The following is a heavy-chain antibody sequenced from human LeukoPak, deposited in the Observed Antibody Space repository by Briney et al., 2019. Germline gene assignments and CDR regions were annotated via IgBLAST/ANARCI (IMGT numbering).Heavy chain of an antibody. CDR1: GFTVSSNY. D-gene: IGHD3-10*01. V-gene: IGHV3-11*01. CDR2: ISSSGSAI. J-gene: IGHJ6*02. CDR3: ARGPIYGSGSYTPYYYYGMDV. Sequence: GGSLRLSCAASGFTVSSNYMSWIRQAPGKGLEWVSYISSSGSAIYYADSVKGRFTISRDNAKNSLYLQMNSLRAEDTAVYYCARGPIYGSGSYTPYYYYGMDVWGQGTTVTVSS.